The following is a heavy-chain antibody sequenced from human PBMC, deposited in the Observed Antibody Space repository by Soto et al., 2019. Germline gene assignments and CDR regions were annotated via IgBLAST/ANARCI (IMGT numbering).Heavy chain of an antibody. Sequence: PGGSLRLSCAASGFTFSSYGMTWVRQAPGKEQEWDSTISDTGTNKYYADSVKDRFTISRDNSKNTLYLQMNSLRAEDTAVYYCARGPLAYYDFWSGSYYYYYGMDVWGQGTTVTVSS. CDR2: ISDTGTNK. V-gene: IGHV3-23*01. CDR1: GFTFSSYG. D-gene: IGHD3-3*01. J-gene: IGHJ6*02. CDR3: ARGPLAYYDFWSGSYYYYYGMDV.